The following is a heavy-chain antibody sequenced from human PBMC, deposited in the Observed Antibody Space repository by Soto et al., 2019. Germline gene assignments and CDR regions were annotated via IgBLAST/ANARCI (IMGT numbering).Heavy chain of an antibody. CDR2: ISSSSSYI. CDR3: ARSPWNWNYFDY. CDR1: GFTLSSYS. V-gene: IGHV3-21*01. J-gene: IGHJ4*02. Sequence: GGSLRLSCAASGFTLSSYSMNWVRQAPGKGLEWVSSISSSSSYIYYADSVKGRFTISRDNAKNSLYLQMNSLRAEDTAVYYCARSPWNWNYFDYWGQGTLVTVSS. D-gene: IGHD1-1*01.